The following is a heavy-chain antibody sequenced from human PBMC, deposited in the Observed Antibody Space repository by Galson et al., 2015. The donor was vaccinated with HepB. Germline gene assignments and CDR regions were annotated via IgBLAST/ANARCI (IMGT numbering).Heavy chain of an antibody. CDR1: GYTFTSYG. J-gene: IGHJ4*02. CDR2: ISAYNGNT. CDR3: ARGRLDIVATTHYYDY. Sequence: SVKVSCKASGYTFTSYGISWVRQAPGQGLEWMGWISAYNGNTNYAQKLQGRVTMTTDTSTSTAYMELSSLRSEDTAVYFCARGRLDIVATTHYYDYWGQGTLVTVSS. V-gene: IGHV1-18*04. D-gene: IGHD5-12*01.